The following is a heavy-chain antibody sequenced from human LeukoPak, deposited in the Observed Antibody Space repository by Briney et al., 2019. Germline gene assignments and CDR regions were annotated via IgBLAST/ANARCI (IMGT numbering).Heavy chain of an antibody. Sequence: GGSLRLSCAASGFTFSSYSMNWVRQAPGKGLEWVSSISSSSSTIYYADSVKGRFTISRDNAKNSLCLQMNSLRAEDKAVYYCARDLKSPYYYYYGMDVWGKGTTVTVSS. CDR3: ARDLKSPYYYYYGMDV. CDR2: ISSSSSTI. J-gene: IGHJ6*04. V-gene: IGHV3-48*04. CDR1: GFTFSSYS.